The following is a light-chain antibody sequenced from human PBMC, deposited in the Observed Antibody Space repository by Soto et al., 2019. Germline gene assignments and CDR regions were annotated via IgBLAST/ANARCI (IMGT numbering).Light chain of an antibody. V-gene: IGKV1-33*01. J-gene: IGKJ4*01. CDR3: QQYDNLPLT. CDR1: QDISNY. Sequence: DIQMTQYPSSLSASVGDRVTSTCQASQDISNYLNWYQQKPGKAPKLLIYDASNLETGVPSRFSGSGSGTDFTFTISSLQPEDIATYYCQQYDNLPLTFGGGTKVDIK. CDR2: DAS.